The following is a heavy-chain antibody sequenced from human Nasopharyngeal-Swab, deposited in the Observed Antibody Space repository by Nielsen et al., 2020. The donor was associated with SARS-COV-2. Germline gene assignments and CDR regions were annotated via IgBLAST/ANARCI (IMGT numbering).Heavy chain of an antibody. CDR2: IGTTGDT. D-gene: IGHD6-13*01. CDR1: GFNFNNYD. Sequence: GESLKISCGTSGFNFNNYDMHWVRQGTGEGLEWLSTIGTTGDTYYPACVKGRFTVSRENAKNSLYLQMSSLRVGDTAVYCARGRYAGTWSIDYWGQGTLVTVSS. V-gene: IGHV3-13*01. J-gene: IGHJ4*02. CDR3: ARGRYAGTWSIDY.